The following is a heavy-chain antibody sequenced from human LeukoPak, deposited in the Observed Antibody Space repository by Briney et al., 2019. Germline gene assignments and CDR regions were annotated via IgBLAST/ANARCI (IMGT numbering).Heavy chain of an antibody. J-gene: IGHJ3*02. CDR3: ARGARDGYNEDAFDI. V-gene: IGHV4-59*08. CDR2: IYYTGST. CDR1: GGSISIYY. D-gene: IGHD5-24*01. Sequence: PSETLSLTCSVSGGSISIYYSRWLRHPPGKGREGGVYIYYTGSTKYNTTLKSRVTISVDTTKDQFTLKLSSGTAADTAVYYCARGARDGYNEDAFDIWGQRTMVTVSS.